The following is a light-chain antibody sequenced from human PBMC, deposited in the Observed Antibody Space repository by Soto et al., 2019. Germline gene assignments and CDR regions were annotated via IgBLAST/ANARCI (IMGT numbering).Light chain of an antibody. J-gene: IGLJ1*01. CDR3: CSYAGSYSYV. CDR2: DVS. Sequence: LTQPRSVSGSPGQSVTISCTGTSSDVGGYNYVSWYQQHPGKAPKLMIYDVSKRPSGVPDRLSGSKSGNTASLTISGLQAEDEADYYCCSYAGSYSYVFGTGTKVTVL. CDR1: SSDVGGYNY. V-gene: IGLV2-11*01.